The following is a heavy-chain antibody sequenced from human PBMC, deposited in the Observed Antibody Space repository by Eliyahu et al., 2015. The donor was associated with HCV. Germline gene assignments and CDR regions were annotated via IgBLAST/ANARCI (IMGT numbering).Heavy chain of an antibody. CDR3: ASGGGGIAVAGTGGWFDP. Sequence: QVQLQESGPGLVKPSETLSLTCTXXGXSXTTXYWSWIRQPPGKGXXWIAYIHYSGSTNYTPSLKSRVTISVDTSKNQISLNLTSVTAADTAVYYCASGGGGIAVAGTGGWFDPWGQGTLVTVSS. D-gene: IGHD6-19*01. CDR1: GXSXTTXY. J-gene: IGHJ5*02. V-gene: IGHV4-59*01. CDR2: IHYSGST.